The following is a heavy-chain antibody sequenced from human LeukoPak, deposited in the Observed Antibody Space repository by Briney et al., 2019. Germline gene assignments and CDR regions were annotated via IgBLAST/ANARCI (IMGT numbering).Heavy chain of an antibody. CDR2: INPNSGGT. V-gene: IGHV1-2*02. D-gene: IGHD7-27*01. J-gene: IGHJ3*02. CDR1: GYTFSGYY. Sequence: VASVKVSCKASGYTFSGYYMHWVRQAPGQGLEWMGWINPNSGGTNYAQKLQGRVTMTRDTSISTAYMELSNLTSDDTALYYCARDRLGIADDAFDIWGQGTMVTVSS. CDR3: ARDRLGIADDAFDI.